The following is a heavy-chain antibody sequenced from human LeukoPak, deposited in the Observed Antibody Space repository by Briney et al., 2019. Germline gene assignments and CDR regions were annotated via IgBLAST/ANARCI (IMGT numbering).Heavy chain of an antibody. Sequence: PGGSLRLSCAASGFTFSSYSMNWVRQAPGKGLEWVSSISSSSSYIYYADSVKGRFTISRDNSKNTLYLQMNSLRTEDTAVYYCATYSSLNRREFQYWGQGTLLTVSS. J-gene: IGHJ1*01. V-gene: IGHV3-21*01. CDR2: ISSSSSYI. CDR1: GFTFSSYS. D-gene: IGHD3-22*01. CDR3: ATYSSLNRREFQY.